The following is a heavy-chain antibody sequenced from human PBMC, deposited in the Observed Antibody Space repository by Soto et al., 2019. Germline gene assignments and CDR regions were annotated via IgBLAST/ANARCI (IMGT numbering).Heavy chain of an antibody. CDR1: GYTFISYA. Sequence: QVQLVQSGAEVKKSGASVKVSCKASGYTFISYAMYWVRPAPGQGLEWMGIINPRDGTTTYAQKFQGRVTVTRDTSTSTVYMELSSLRSEDTAVYYCAKGGGTLDNWGQGTLVTVSS. J-gene: IGHJ4*02. CDR2: INPRDGTT. CDR3: AKGGGTLDN. V-gene: IGHV1-46*01.